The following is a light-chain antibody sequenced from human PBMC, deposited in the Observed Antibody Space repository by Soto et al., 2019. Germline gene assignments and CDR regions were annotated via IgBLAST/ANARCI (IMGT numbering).Light chain of an antibody. CDR2: DAS. Sequence: EIQMTQSPATLSVSPFDTAILSCSASQSVRTNLAWYQQTPGQAPRLLIYDASNRATGIPARFSGSGSGTDFTLTISSLEPEDFAVYYCQQRSNWPLTFGQGTKVDIK. J-gene: IGKJ1*01. CDR1: QSVRTN. V-gene: IGKV3-11*01. CDR3: QQRSNWPLT.